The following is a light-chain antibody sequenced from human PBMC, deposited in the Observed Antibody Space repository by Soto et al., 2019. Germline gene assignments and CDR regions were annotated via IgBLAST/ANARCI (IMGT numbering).Light chain of an antibody. CDR3: QQTYRTPYT. J-gene: IGKJ2*01. CDR1: QSISTY. Sequence: DIPMTQSPSSLSASVGDRVTITCRASQSISTYLNWYQQKPGKAPKFLIYAATSLQSGVPSRFSGSGSLTDFTLTISSLQPEAFATYYCQQTYRTPYTFGQGTKLQIK. CDR2: AAT. V-gene: IGKV1-39*01.